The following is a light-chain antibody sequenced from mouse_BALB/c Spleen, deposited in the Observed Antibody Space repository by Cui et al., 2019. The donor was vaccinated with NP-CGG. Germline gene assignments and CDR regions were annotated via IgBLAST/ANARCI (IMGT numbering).Light chain of an antibody. Sequence: QPLLPVEIAPTTSPGETVTLTCRSSTGAVTTSNYANWVQEKPDHLFTGLIGGTNNRAPGVPARFSGSLIGDKAALTITGAQTEDEAIYFCALWYSNHWVFGGGTKLTVL. V-gene: IGLV1*01. CDR2: GTN. CDR3: ALWYSNHWV. CDR1: TGAVTTSNY. J-gene: IGLJ1*01.